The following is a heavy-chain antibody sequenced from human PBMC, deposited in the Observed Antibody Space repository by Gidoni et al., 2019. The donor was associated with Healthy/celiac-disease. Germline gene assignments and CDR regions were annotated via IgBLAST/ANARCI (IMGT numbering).Heavy chain of an antibody. J-gene: IGHJ6*02. Sequence: QVQLVESGGGVVQPGRSLRLSCAASGFTFSSYGMHWVRQAPGKGLEWVAVIWYDGSNKYYADSVKGRFTISRDNSKNTLYLQMNSLRAEDTAVYYCARVQYCSSTSCYAAGMDVWGQGTTVTVSS. D-gene: IGHD2-2*01. CDR2: IWYDGSNK. CDR3: ARVQYCSSTSCYAAGMDV. CDR1: GFTFSSYG. V-gene: IGHV3-33*01.